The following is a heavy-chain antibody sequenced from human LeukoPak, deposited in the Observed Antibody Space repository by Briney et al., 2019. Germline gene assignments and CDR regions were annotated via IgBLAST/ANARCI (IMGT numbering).Heavy chain of an antibody. D-gene: IGHD3-22*01. CDR1: GGTFNSYA. J-gene: IGHJ4*02. Sequence: ASVKVSCKASGGTFNSYAISWVRQAPGQGLEWMGRIIPILGIANYAQKFQGRVTITADKSTSTAYMELSSLRSEDTAVYYCARVGYYYDSSGPLDYWGQGTLVTVSS. V-gene: IGHV1-69*04. CDR3: ARVGYYYDSSGPLDY. CDR2: IIPILGIA.